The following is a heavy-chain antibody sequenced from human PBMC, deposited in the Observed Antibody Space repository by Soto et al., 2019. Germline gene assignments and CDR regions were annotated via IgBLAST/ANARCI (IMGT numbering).Heavy chain of an antibody. Sequence: PSETLSLTCTVSGDSISSSNYHWGWIRQPPGKGLEWIGSVYYSGSTYYNPSLKSRVTISIDASKNQFSLNLNSVTATDTAVYYCVRHAQWIIRAYWGQGSLVTVSS. CDR3: VRHAQWIIRAY. V-gene: IGHV4-39*01. J-gene: IGHJ4*02. CDR1: GDSISSSNYH. CDR2: VYYSGST. D-gene: IGHD5-12*01.